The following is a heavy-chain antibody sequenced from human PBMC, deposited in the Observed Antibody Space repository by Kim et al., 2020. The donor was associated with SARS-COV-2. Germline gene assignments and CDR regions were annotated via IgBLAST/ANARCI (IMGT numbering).Heavy chain of an antibody. CDR2: ISAYNGNT. J-gene: IGHJ4*02. CDR1: GYTFTSYG. D-gene: IGHD2-8*01. CDR3: ARVGLTLGYCTNGVCSPVDY. Sequence: ASVKVSCKASGYTFTSYGISWVRQAPGQGLEWMGWISAYNGNTNYAQKLQGRVTMTTDTSTSTAYMELRSLRSDDTAVYYCARVGLTLGYCTNGVCSPVDYWGQGTLVTVSS. V-gene: IGHV1-18*01.